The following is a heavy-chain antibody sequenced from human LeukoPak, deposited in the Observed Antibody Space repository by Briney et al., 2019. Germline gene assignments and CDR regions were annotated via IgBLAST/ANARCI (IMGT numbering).Heavy chain of an antibody. Sequence: ASVKVSCKASGYTFTSYDINWVRQPTGQGLEWMGWMNSNTGNTGYAQKFQRRLTMPRNTSISTAYMELSSLRSEDTAVYYCARGGLAAAYGNYWGQGTLVTVSS. CDR3: ARGGLAAAYGNY. V-gene: IGHV1-8*01. D-gene: IGHD1-14*01. CDR1: GYTFTSYD. J-gene: IGHJ4*02. CDR2: MNSNTGNT.